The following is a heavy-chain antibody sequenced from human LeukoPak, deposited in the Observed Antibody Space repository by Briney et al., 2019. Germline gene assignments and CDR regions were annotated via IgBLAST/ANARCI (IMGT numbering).Heavy chain of an antibody. CDR1: GFTFSSYG. D-gene: IGHD6-19*01. CDR3: ALRRGYSGWYRFDY. J-gene: IGHJ4*02. V-gene: IGHV3-30*02. CDR2: IRYDGSNK. Sequence: GGSLRLSCAASGFTFSSYGMHWVRQAPGKGLEWVAFIRYDGSNKYYADSVKGRFTISRDNSKNTLYLQMNSLRAEDTAVYYCALRRGYSGWYRFDYWGQGTLVTVSP.